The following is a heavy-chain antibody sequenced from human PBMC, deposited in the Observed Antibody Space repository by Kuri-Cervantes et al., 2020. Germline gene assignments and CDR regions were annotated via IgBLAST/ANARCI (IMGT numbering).Heavy chain of an antibody. V-gene: IGHV1-46*01. D-gene: IGHD1-26*01. CDR1: GYTFRNYC. CDR2: MNPNIGGT. CDR3: ARDLDRDSGSYSPGFDY. Sequence: ASVKVSCKASGYTFRNYCIHWVRQAPGQGLEWMGIMNPNIGGTSYAQKFQGRVIMTSDTSTSTVFMELSSLRSDDTAVYYCARDLDRDSGSYSPGFDYWGQGTLVTDSS. J-gene: IGHJ4*02.